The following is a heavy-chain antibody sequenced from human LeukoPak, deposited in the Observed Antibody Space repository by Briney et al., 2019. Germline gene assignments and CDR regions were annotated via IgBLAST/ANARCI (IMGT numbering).Heavy chain of an antibody. CDR3: AVYYDSSGYYYNPAFDI. D-gene: IGHD3-22*01. J-gene: IGHJ3*02. CDR1: GFTFSSYA. CDR2: ISGSGGST. V-gene: IGHV3-23*01. Sequence: PGGSLRLSCAASGFTFSSYAMSWVRQAPGKGLEWVSAISGSGGSTYYADSVKGRFTISRDNSKNTLYLQMNSLRAEDTAVYYCAVYYDSSGYYYNPAFDIWGQGTMVTVSS.